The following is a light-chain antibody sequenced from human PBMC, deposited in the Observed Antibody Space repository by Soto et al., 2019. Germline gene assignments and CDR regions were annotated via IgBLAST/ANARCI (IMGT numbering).Light chain of an antibody. CDR1: SIDVGGYNY. CDR2: DVS. CDR3: SSYTSSSVV. J-gene: IGLJ2*01. V-gene: IGLV2-14*01. Sequence: QSALTQPASVSGSPGQSITISCTGNSIDVGGYNYVSWYQQHPGKAPKLMIYDVSNRPSGVSNRFSGSKSGNTASLTISGLQAEDEADYYRSSYTSSSVVFGGGTKVTVL.